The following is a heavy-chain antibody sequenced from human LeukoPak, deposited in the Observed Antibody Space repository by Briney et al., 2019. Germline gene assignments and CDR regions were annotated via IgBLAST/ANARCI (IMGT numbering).Heavy chain of an antibody. CDR2: INHSGST. CDR3: ARVGDCSGGGCYRNYFDY. D-gene: IGHD2-15*01. CDR1: GGSISGYY. J-gene: IGHJ4*02. V-gene: IGHV4-34*01. Sequence: SETLSLTCTVSGGSISGYYWSWIRQTPGKGLEWIGEINHSGSTNYSPSLKSRVTISVDTSKNQFSLKLSSVTAADTAVYYCARVGDCSGGGCYRNYFDYWGQGTLVTVSS.